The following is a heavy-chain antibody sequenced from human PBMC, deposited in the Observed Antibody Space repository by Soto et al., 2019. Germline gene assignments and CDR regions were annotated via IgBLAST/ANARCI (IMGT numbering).Heavy chain of an antibody. Sequence: ASVKVSCKASGYTFTRYGISWVRQAPGQGLEWMGWISAYNGNTNYAQKLQGRVTMTTDTSTSTAYMELRSLRSDDTAVYYCARSLRCSGGSCYRAWFDPWGQGTLVTVSS. D-gene: IGHD2-15*01. V-gene: IGHV1-18*01. CDR1: GYTFTRYG. CDR3: ARSLRCSGGSCYRAWFDP. J-gene: IGHJ5*02. CDR2: ISAYNGNT.